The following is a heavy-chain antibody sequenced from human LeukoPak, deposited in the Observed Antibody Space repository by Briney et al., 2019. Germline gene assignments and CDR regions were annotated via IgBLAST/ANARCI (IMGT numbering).Heavy chain of an antibody. D-gene: IGHD3-22*01. Sequence: SETLSLTCTVSGGSISSGGYYWGWLRQHPGRGLEWIGYIYYSGSTYYNPSLKSRVTISVDTAKNQFSLTLSYVTAADSVVYYCARTLPDRYYYDSSGYYVFDIWGQGTMVTVSS. CDR2: IYYSGST. V-gene: IGHV4-31*03. CDR1: GGSISSGGYY. J-gene: IGHJ3*02. CDR3: ARTLPDRYYYDSSGYYVFDI.